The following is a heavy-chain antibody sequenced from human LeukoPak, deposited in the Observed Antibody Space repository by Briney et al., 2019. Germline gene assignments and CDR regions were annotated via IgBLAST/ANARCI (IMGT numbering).Heavy chain of an antibody. V-gene: IGHV4-38-2*02. CDR2: IYHSGST. CDR3: ARVGANWGPYYFDY. CDR1: GYSISSGYY. J-gene: IGHJ4*02. D-gene: IGHD7-27*01. Sequence: SETLSLTCTVSGYSISSGYYWGWIRQPPGKGLEWIGSIYHSGSTYYNPSLKSRVTISVDTSKSQFSLKLSSVTAADMAVYYCARVGANWGPYYFDYWGQGTLVTVSS.